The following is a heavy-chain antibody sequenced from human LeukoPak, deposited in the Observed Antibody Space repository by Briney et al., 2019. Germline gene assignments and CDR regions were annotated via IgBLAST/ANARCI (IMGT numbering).Heavy chain of an antibody. CDR3: ARGYAMIVVVPYWYFDL. J-gene: IGHJ2*01. V-gene: IGHV4-34*01. CDR2: INHSGST. Sequence: PSETLSLTCAVYGGSFSGYYWSWIRQPPGKGLEWIGEINHSGSTNYNPSLKSRVTISVDTSKNQFSLKLSSVTAADTAVYYCARGYAMIVVVPYWYFDLCGRGTLVTVSS. D-gene: IGHD3-22*01. CDR1: GGSFSGYY.